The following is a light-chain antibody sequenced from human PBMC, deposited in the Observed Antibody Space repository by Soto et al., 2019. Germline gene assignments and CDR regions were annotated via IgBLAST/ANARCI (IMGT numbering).Light chain of an antibody. CDR3: QQYGSSGT. V-gene: IGKV3-20*01. CDR1: QSVSNNY. Sequence: EIVLTQSPGTLSLSPGERATLSCRASQSVSNNYLAWYQQKPGQAPRLLIYGSSNRATGIPGSFSGSGSGTDFILTISRLEPEDFAVYYCQQYGSSGTFGQGTKVEIK. CDR2: GSS. J-gene: IGKJ1*01.